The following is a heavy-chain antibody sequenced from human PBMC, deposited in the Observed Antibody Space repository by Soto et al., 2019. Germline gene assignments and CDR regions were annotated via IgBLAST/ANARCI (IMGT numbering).Heavy chain of an antibody. Sequence: GGSLRLSCTASGFTFGDYAMSWFRQAPGKGLEWVSAISGSGGSTYYADSVKGRFTISRDNSKNTLYLQMNSLRAEDTAVYYCAKERRRDSNGWYTYVYWGQGTLVTVSS. CDR2: ISGSGGST. V-gene: IGHV3-23*01. J-gene: IGHJ4*02. CDR1: GFTFGDYA. D-gene: IGHD6-19*01. CDR3: AKERRRDSNGWYTYVY.